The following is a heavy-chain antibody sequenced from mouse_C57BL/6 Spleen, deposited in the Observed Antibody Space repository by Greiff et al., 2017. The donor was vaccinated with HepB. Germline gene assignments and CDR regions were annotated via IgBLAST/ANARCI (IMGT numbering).Heavy chain of an antibody. D-gene: IGHD1-1*01. Sequence: VQLQQSGAELVRPGASVTLSCKASGYTFTDYEMHWVKQTPVHGLEWIGAIDPETGGTAYNQKFKGKAILTADKSSSTAYMELRSLTSEDSAVYYCTRKDYYGSSYLDYWGQGTTLTVSS. CDR1: GYTFTDYE. V-gene: IGHV1-15*01. CDR2: IDPETGGT. J-gene: IGHJ2*01. CDR3: TRKDYYGSSYLDY.